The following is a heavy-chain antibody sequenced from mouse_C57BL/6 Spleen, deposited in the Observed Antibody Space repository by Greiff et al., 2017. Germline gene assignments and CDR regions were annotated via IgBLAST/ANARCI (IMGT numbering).Heavy chain of an antibody. D-gene: IGHD2-4*01. CDR2: IWTGGGT. CDR3: AREDYDYDGYAMDY. V-gene: IGHV2-9-1*01. J-gene: IGHJ4*01. Sequence: VKLQESGPGLVAPSQSLSITCTVSGFSLTSYAISWVRQSPGKGLEWLGVIWTGGGTNYNSALKSRLSISKDNSKSQVFLKMNSLQTDDTARYYCAREDYDYDGYAMDYWGQGTSVTVSS. CDR1: GFSLTSYA.